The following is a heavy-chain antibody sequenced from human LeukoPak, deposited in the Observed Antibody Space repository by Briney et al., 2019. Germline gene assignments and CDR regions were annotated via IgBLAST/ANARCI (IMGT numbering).Heavy chain of an antibody. Sequence: GASVKLSCKASGYTSTSYSISWVRQAPGQGLEWMGWISAYNGNTNYAQKLQGRVTMTTDTSTSTAYMELRSLRSDDTAVYYCARTYYYGSGSYSPDYWGQGTLVTVSS. V-gene: IGHV1-18*04. CDR1: GYTSTSYS. CDR2: ISAYNGNT. D-gene: IGHD3-10*01. CDR3: ARTYYYGSGSYSPDY. J-gene: IGHJ4*02.